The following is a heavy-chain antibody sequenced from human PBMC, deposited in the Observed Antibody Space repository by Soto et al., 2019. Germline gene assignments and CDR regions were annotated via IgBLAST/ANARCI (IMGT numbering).Heavy chain of an antibody. Sequence: QVQLVQSGAEVKKPGASVKVSCKASGYTFTGYYMHWVRQAPGQGLEWMGWINPNSGGTNYAQKFQGRVTMTRDTSISTAYMELSRLRSDDTAVYYCARGLDFWSGRDNWFDPWGQGTLVTVSS. CDR3: ARGLDFWSGRDNWFDP. J-gene: IGHJ5*02. V-gene: IGHV1-2*02. D-gene: IGHD3-3*01. CDR2: INPNSGGT. CDR1: GYTFTGYY.